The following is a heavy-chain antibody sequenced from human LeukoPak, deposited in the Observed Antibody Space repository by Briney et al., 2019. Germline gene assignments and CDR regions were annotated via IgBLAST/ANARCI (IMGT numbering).Heavy chain of an antibody. Sequence: PGGSLRLSCAASGFTFSNYAMNWVRQAPGKGLEWVSAISGSGGSTYYADSVKGRFTISRDNSKNTLYLQMNSLKTEDTAVYYCTTGSYYRRDWGQGTLVTVSS. CDR1: GFTFSNYA. D-gene: IGHD1-26*01. CDR2: ISGSGGST. J-gene: IGHJ4*02. V-gene: IGHV3-23*01. CDR3: TTGSYYRRD.